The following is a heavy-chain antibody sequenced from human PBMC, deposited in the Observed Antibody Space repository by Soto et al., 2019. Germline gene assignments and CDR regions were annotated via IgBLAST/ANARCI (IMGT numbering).Heavy chain of an antibody. J-gene: IGHJ4*02. CDR3: ARDHRIAALDY. Sequence: GWSLRLSCSASVFTFSSYAMHWFRQAPGKGLEWVAVISYDGSNKYYADSVKGRFTISRDNSKNTLYLQMNSLRAEDTAVYYCARDHRIAALDYWGQGTLVTVSS. V-gene: IGHV3-30-3*01. CDR1: VFTFSSYA. CDR2: ISYDGSNK. D-gene: IGHD6-13*01.